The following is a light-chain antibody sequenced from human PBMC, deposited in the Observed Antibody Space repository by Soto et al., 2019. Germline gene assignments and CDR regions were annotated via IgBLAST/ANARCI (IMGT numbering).Light chain of an antibody. CDR1: QSVSSN. CDR2: GAS. V-gene: IGKV3-15*01. CDR3: QQYNNWPRRA. J-gene: IGKJ1*01. Sequence: EIVMTQSPATLSVSPGERATLSCRASQSVSSNLAWYQQKPGQAPRLLIYGASTRATGIPARFSGSGSGTAFTLTISSLQSEDFAVYSCQQYNNWPRRAFGQGTKVEIK.